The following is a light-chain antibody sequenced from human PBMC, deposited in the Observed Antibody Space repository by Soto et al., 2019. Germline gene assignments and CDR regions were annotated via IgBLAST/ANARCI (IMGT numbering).Light chain of an antibody. Sequence: EIVMTQSPATLSVSPGERATLSCRASQSVSSNLAWYQQQPGQAPRLLIHGASTRATGIPARFSGSGTGTEFTLTNSSLQSEDFAVYYCQQYNDWPQLTFGGGTRVEIK. CDR2: GAS. CDR3: QQYNDWPQLT. CDR1: QSVSSN. V-gene: IGKV3-15*01. J-gene: IGKJ4*01.